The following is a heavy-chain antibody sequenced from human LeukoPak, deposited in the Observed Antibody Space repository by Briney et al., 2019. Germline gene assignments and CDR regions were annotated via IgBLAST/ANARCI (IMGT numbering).Heavy chain of an antibody. CDR3: ARDSPGYGFDP. CDR2: INQDGSEK. Sequence: GGSLRLSCAASGFTFSSFWMSWVRQAPGKGLEWVANINQDGSEKYYVDSVKGRFTISRDNAKNSLYLQMNSLRAKDTAVYYCARDSPGYGFDPWGQGTLVTVSS. V-gene: IGHV3-7*01. CDR1: GFTFSSFW. D-gene: IGHD5-18*01. J-gene: IGHJ5*02.